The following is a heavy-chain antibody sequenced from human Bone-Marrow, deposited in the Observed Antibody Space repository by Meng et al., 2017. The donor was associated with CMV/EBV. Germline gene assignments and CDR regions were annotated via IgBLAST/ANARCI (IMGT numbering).Heavy chain of an antibody. CDR1: GFTFSSYW. CDR3: AREDDNWFDP. V-gene: IGHV3-74*01. Sequence: GGSLRLSCAASGFTFSSYWMHWVRQAPGKGLVWVSRISSDGSSGSYADSVKGRFTVSRDNARNTLYLQMNSLRGEDTAVYYCAREDDNWFDPWGQGNRVNGAS. J-gene: IGHJ5*02. CDR2: ISSDGSSG.